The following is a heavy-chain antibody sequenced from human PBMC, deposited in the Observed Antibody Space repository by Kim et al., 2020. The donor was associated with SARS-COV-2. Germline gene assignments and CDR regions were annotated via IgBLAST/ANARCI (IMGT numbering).Heavy chain of an antibody. CDR3: ARQDDYGDYALIVGAFDI. CDR2: IYYGGST. Sequence: SETLSLTCTVSGGSISSSSYYWGWIRQPPGKGLEWIGSIYYGGSTYYNPSLKSRVTISVDTSKNQFSLKLSSVTAADTAVYYCARQDDYGDYALIVGAFDIWGQGTMVTVSS. J-gene: IGHJ3*02. D-gene: IGHD4-17*01. CDR1: GGSISSSSYY. V-gene: IGHV4-39*01.